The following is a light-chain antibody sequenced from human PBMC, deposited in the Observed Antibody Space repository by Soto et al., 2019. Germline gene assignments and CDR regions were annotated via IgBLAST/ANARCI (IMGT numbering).Light chain of an antibody. Sequence: EIGLTQSPGTLSLSPGERATLSCRASQSVTSSYLAWYQQQPGQAPRLLIYGASRRVTGIPDRFSGSGSGTDFTLTISRLEPEDFAVYYCQQYASTPYTFGQGTKLEIK. CDR2: GAS. CDR1: QSVTSSY. CDR3: QQYASTPYT. V-gene: IGKV3-20*01. J-gene: IGKJ2*01.